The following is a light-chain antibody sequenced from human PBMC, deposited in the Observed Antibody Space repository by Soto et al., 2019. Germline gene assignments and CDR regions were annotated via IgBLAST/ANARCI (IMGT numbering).Light chain of an antibody. V-gene: IGKV1-5*01. CDR2: DAS. CDR3: HDYTSFREFT. CDR1: QRSSSW. J-gene: IGKJ3*01. Sequence: DIQLTQSPATLSASVGDRVTITCRASQRSSSWLAWYQQRPGKAPQLLIYDASNLERGLPTRFSGSGSGTLLTLTISSLQPNDVATYYFHDYTSFREFTFGPGTKVDI.